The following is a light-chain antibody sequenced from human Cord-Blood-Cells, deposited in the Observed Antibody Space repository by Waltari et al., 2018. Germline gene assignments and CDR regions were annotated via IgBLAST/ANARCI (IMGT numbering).Light chain of an antibody. CDR3: QQYGSSPPIT. Sequence: EIVLTQFPGTLSLSPGERATRSCRASQSVSSSYLAWYRQKPGQAPRLLIYGASSRATGIPDRFSGSGSGTDFTLTISRLEPEDFAVYYCQQYGSSPPITFGQGTRLEIK. CDR1: QSVSSSY. J-gene: IGKJ5*01. V-gene: IGKV3-20*01. CDR2: GAS.